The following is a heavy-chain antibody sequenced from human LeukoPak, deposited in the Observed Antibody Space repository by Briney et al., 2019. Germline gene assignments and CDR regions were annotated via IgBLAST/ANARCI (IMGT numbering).Heavy chain of an antibody. Sequence: ASVKVSCKASGYTFTGYYMHWVRQAPGQGLEWMGWINPNSGGTNYAQKFQGRVTMTRDTSISTAYMELSRLRSDDTAVYYCARATDIVTGYYNNYFDYWGQGTLVTVSS. CDR3: ARATDIVTGYYNNYFDY. CDR2: INPNSGGT. CDR1: GYTFTGYY. J-gene: IGHJ4*02. V-gene: IGHV1-2*02. D-gene: IGHD3-9*01.